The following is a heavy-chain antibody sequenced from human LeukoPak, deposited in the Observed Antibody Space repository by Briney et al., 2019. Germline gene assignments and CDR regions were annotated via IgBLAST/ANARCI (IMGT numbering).Heavy chain of an antibody. CDR3: ARDPLPYYYDSSEYYFDY. J-gene: IGHJ4*02. V-gene: IGHV1-18*01. Sequence: GASVKFSCKSSVSTFTSYIINWVRQPPGQGLGGLGCSSTYNVNTSDAKKLQGRVTMTTDTSTSTAYMELRSLRSDDTAVYYCARDPLPYYYDSSEYYFDYWGQGTLVTVSS. CDR2: SSTYNVNT. CDR1: VSTFTSYI. D-gene: IGHD3-22*01.